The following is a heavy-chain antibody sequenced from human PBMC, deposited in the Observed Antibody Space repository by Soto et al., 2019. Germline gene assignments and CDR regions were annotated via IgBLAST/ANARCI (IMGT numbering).Heavy chain of an antibody. D-gene: IGHD5-12*01. J-gene: IGHJ6*02. CDR3: ARTGYIGNFGLDV. CDR1: GYTFTNYD. CDR2: ISFSKGKT. V-gene: IGHV1-18*01. Sequence: ASVKVSCKASGYTFTNYDVAWVRRAPGQGLQWMGWISFSKGKTYYEQSFQGRVTMTTDTVTTTGYMEVRSLRSDDTAVYYCARTGYIGNFGLDVWGQGTTVTVSS.